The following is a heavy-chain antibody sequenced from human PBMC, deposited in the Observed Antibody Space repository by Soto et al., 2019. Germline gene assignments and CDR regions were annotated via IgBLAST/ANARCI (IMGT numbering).Heavy chain of an antibody. V-gene: IGHV3-30*18. D-gene: IGHD2-2*01. CDR3: AKDEDQLRWALYY. CDR1: GCACRGDG. CDR2: ISYDGSNK. J-gene: IGHJ4*02. Sequence: SCAYSGCACRGDGRIRNSQVPGKGLEWVAVISYDGSNKYYADSVKGRFTISRDNSKNTLYLQMNSQRTEDTAVYYCAKDEDQLRWALYYWGQGTLVTVSS.